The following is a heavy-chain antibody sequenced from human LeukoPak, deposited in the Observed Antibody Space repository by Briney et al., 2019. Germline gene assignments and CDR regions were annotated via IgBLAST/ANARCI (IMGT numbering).Heavy chain of an antibody. D-gene: IGHD5-18*01. CDR3: AKDLFFGRYGKGFDY. J-gene: IGHJ4*02. CDR2: ISYDGSNK. Sequence: GGSLRLSCAASGFTFSSYGMHWVRQAPGKELEWVAVISYDGSNKYYADSVKGRFTISRDNSKNTLYLQMNSLRAEDTAVYYCAKDLFFGRYGKGFDYWGQGTLVTVSS. V-gene: IGHV3-30*18. CDR1: GFTFSSYG.